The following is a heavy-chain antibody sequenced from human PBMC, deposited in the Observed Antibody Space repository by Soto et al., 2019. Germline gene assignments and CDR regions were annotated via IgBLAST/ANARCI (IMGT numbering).Heavy chain of an antibody. CDR1: GGSISSSSYY. Sequence: SETLSLTCTVSGGSISSSSYYWGWIRQPPGKGLEWIGTIYYSGSTYYNPSFRSRVTMSVDTSKNQFSLKLSSVTAADTAVYYCARHDFWSGLHWFDFWGQGTLVPVSS. D-gene: IGHD3-3*01. CDR3: ARHDFWSGLHWFDF. CDR2: IYYSGST. J-gene: IGHJ5*01. V-gene: IGHV4-39*01.